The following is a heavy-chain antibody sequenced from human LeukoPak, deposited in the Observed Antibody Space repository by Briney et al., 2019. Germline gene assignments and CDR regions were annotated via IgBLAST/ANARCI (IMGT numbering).Heavy chain of an antibody. CDR2: ISSSSTYT. V-gene: IGHV3-11*05. Sequence: GGSLRLSCAASGFTFSDYDMSWIRQAPGKGLAWVSYISSSSTYTNYADSVKGRFTISRDNAKNSLYLQMNSLRAEDTAVYYCARGEGSSNSNWFDPWGQGTLVTVSS. J-gene: IGHJ5*02. CDR3: ARGEGSSNSNWFDP. CDR1: GFTFSDYD. D-gene: IGHD3-10*01.